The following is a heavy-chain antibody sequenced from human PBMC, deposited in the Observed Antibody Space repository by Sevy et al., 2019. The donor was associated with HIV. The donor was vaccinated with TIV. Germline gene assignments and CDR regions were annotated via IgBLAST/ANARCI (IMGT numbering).Heavy chain of an antibody. Sequence: GGSLRLSCAASGFTFSSYSMNWVRQAPGKGLEWVSSISSSSSYIYYADSVKGRFTISRDNAKNSLYLQMNSLRAEDTAVYYCARSAVARTASRGFDYWGQGTLVTVSS. CDR2: ISSSSSYI. J-gene: IGHJ4*02. D-gene: IGHD5-18*01. CDR3: ARSAVARTASRGFDY. CDR1: GFTFSSYS. V-gene: IGHV3-21*01.